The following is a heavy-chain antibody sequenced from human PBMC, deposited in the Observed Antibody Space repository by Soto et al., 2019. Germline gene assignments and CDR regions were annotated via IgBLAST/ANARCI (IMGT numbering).Heavy chain of an antibody. V-gene: IGHV4-34*01. Sequence: QVQLQQWGAGLLKPSETLSLTCAVYGGSFSGYYWSWIRQPPGKGLEWIGEINHSGSTNYNPSLKRRVTISVDTSKNQVSLKLSSGTDADMAVYYCARAEVRRMVRGERYYSGMDVW. CDR1: GGSFSGYY. CDR2: INHSGST. D-gene: IGHD3-10*01. CDR3: ARAEVRRMVRGERYYSGMDV. J-gene: IGHJ6*01.